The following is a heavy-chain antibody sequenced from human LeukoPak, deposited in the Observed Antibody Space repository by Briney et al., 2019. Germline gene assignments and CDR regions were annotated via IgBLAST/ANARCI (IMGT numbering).Heavy chain of an antibody. Sequence: PGGSLRLSCAASGFTFSSYAMSWVRQAPEKGLEWVSAISGSGGSTYYADSVKGRFTISRDNSKNTLYLQMNSLRAEDTAVYYCAKVEYWWIMVRGVKGKHYFDYWGQGTLVTVSS. V-gene: IGHV3-23*01. J-gene: IGHJ4*02. CDR3: AKVEYWWIMVRGVKGKHYFDY. D-gene: IGHD3-10*01. CDR2: ISGSGGST. CDR1: GFTFSSYA.